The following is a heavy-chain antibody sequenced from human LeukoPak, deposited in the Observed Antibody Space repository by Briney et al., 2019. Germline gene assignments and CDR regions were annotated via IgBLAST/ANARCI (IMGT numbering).Heavy chain of an antibody. CDR2: TYYRSKWYN. Sequence: PSQTLSLTCAISGDSVSSNSAAWNWIRQSPSRGLEWLGRTYYRSKWYNDYAVSVKSRITINPDTSKNRFSLQLNSVTPEDTAVYYCARELLVSGWFRSFDYWGQGTLVTVSS. CDR3: ARELLVSGWFRSFDY. V-gene: IGHV6-1*01. J-gene: IGHJ4*02. D-gene: IGHD6-19*01. CDR1: GDSVSSNSAA.